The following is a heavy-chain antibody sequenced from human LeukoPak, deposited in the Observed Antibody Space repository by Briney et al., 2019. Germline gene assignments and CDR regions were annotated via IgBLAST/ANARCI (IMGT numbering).Heavy chain of an antibody. CDR3: AKPPNSGATTYFDY. D-gene: IGHD6-19*01. J-gene: IGHJ4*02. V-gene: IGHV3-48*01. Sequence: GGSLRLSCAASGFTFSSYSMNWVRQAPGKGLEWVSYISSSSSTIYYADSVKGRFTISRDNSKNTLYLQMNSLGTEDTVVYYCAKPPNSGATTYFDYWGQGTLVIVSS. CDR2: ISSSSSTI. CDR1: GFTFSSYS.